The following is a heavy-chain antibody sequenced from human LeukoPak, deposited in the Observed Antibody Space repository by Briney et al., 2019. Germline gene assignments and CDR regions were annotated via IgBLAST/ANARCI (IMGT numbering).Heavy chain of an antibody. CDR2: ISGSGGSS. V-gene: IGHV3-23*01. CDR3: TKEPIAAVDYNWFDP. CDR1: GFTFSSYV. J-gene: IGHJ5*02. Sequence: GGSLRLSCVGSGFTFSSYVMSWVRHVPGKGLEWVSGISGSGGSSSYADSVKGRFTVSRDNSKNTLYLQMDSLRAEDTATYYCTKEPIAAVDYNWFDPWGQGTLVTVSS. D-gene: IGHD6-13*01.